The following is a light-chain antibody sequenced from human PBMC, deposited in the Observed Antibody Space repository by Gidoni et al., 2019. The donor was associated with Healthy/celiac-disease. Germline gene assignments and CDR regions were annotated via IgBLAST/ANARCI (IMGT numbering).Light chain of an antibody. Sequence: DIHMTQPPSTLSASVGDRATITCRASQSISSWLAWYQQKPGKAPKLLIYDASSLESGVPSRFSSSGSGTEFTLTISSLQPDDFATYYCQQYNSYSPWAFGQGTKVEIK. J-gene: IGKJ1*01. V-gene: IGKV1-5*01. CDR2: DAS. CDR1: QSISSW. CDR3: QQYNSYSPWA.